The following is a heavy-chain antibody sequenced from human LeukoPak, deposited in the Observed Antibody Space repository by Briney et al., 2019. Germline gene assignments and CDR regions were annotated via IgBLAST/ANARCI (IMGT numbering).Heavy chain of an antibody. D-gene: IGHD5-12*01. CDR3: ARIPGRLRADYYYYYMDV. CDR2: ISAYNGNT. V-gene: IGHV1-18*01. J-gene: IGHJ6*03. CDR1: GYTFTSYG. Sequence: ASVKVSCKASGYTFTSYGISWVRQAPGQGLEWMGWISAYNGNTNCAQKLQGRVTMTTDTSTSTAYMELRSLRSDDTAVYYCARIPGRLRADYYYYYMDVWGKGTTVTVSS.